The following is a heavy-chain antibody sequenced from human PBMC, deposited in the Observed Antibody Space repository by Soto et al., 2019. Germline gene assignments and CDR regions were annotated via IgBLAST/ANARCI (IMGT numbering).Heavy chain of an antibody. D-gene: IGHD3-9*01. J-gene: IGHJ4*02. CDR3: AKWYYDILTGYYPEYYFDY. V-gene: IGHV3-23*01. CDR1: GFTFSSYA. Sequence: GGSLRLSCAASGFTFSSYAMSWVRQAPGKGLEWVSAISGSGGSTYYADSVKGRFTISRDNSKNTLYLQMNSLRAEDTAVYYCAKWYYDILTGYYPEYYFDYWGQGTLVTVSS. CDR2: ISGSGGST.